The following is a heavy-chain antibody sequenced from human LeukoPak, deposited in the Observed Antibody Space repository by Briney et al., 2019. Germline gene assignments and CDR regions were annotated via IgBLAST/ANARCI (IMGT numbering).Heavy chain of an antibody. D-gene: IGHD5-12*01. CDR3: ARDVVTITYYFDY. J-gene: IGHJ4*02. CDR2: ISYDGSNK. V-gene: IGHV3-30-3*01. CDR1: GFTFSSYA. Sequence: GGSLRLSCAASGFTFSSYAMHWVRQAPGKGLEWVAVISYDGSNKYYADSVKGRFTISRDNSKNTLYLQMNSLRAEDTAVYYCARDVVTITYYFDYWGQGTLVTVSS.